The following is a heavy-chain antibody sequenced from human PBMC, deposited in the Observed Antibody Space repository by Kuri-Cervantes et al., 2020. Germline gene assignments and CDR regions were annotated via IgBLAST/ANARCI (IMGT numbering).Heavy chain of an antibody. Sequence: ASVKVSCKASGYTFTSYDINWVRQATGQGLEWMGWIDPNSGGTNYAQKFQGRVTMTRDTSINTAYMELSRLRSDDTAMYHCARHRDAYYNFWSGSAYWGQGTLVTVSS. CDR2: IDPNSGGT. CDR3: ARHRDAYYNFWSGSAY. CDR1: GYTFTSYD. V-gene: IGHV1-2*02. J-gene: IGHJ4*02. D-gene: IGHD3-3*01.